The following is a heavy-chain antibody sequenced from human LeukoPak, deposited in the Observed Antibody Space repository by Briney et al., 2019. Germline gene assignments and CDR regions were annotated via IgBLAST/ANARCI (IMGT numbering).Heavy chain of an antibody. Sequence: ASVKVSCKASGYTFTSYGISWVRQAPGQGLEWMGWISAYNGNTNYAQKLQGRVTMTTDTSTSTAYMELRSLRSDDTAVYYCARVQGYYDFWSGYYEVGRFDYWGRGTLVTVSS. CDR3: ARVQGYYDFWSGYYEVGRFDY. V-gene: IGHV1-18*01. J-gene: IGHJ4*02. CDR2: ISAYNGNT. D-gene: IGHD3-3*01. CDR1: GYTFTSYG.